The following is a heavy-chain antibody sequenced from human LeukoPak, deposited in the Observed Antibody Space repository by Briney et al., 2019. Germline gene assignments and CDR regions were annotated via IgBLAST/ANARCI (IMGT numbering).Heavy chain of an antibody. D-gene: IGHD3-22*01. CDR1: GFTFSSYS. J-gene: IGHJ4*02. CDR3: ARGIPDSSGYYGG. CDR2: IGSSSSVI. Sequence: GESMTLSCAASGFTFSSYSMRWDRQAQGDGLEWLSYIGSSSSVIYYADSVEGRFTISRDNAKNSLYLQMNSLSAEDTAVYYCARGIPDSSGYYGGWGQGTLVTVSS. V-gene: IGHV3-48*04.